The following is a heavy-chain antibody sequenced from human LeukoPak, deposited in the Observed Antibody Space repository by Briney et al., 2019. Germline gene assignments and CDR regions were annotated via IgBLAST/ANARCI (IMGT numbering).Heavy chain of an antibody. V-gene: IGHV5-51*01. Sequence: PGESLKISCKGFGYSFTSYWIGWVRQMPGKGLEWMGIIYPGDSDTRYSPSFQGQVTISADKSISTAYLQWSSLKALDTAMYYCARRVYSSSRGTCFDYWGQGTLVTVSS. CDR3: ARRVYSSSRGTCFDY. D-gene: IGHD6-13*01. J-gene: IGHJ4*02. CDR2: IYPGDSDT. CDR1: GYSFTSYW.